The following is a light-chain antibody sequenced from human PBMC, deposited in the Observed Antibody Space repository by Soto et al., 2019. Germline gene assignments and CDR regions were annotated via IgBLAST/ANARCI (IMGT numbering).Light chain of an antibody. CDR1: QSVSSY. Sequence: EIVLTQSPATLSLSPGERATLSCRASQSVSSYLAWYQHKPGQAPRLLIYDASSRATDIPARFSGSGSGTDFTLTISSLEPEDFAVYYCQQYGNSPITFGQGTKVDI. CDR3: QQYGNSPIT. J-gene: IGKJ1*01. V-gene: IGKV3-11*01. CDR2: DAS.